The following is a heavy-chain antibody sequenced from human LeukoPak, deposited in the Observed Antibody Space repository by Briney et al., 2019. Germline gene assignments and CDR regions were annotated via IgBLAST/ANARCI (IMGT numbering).Heavy chain of an antibody. J-gene: IGHJ4*02. V-gene: IGHV4-59*01. Sequence: SETLSLTCTVSGDSSSSYYWGWIRQPPGKGLEWIGYVSGSTKYNPSLKSRVTIPLDTSNSQFSLKLNSVTAADTAVYFCARGSRYMSGWPYFDYRGQGTLVTVSS. CDR2: VSGST. CDR1: GDSSSSYY. CDR3: ARGSRYMSGWPYFDY. D-gene: IGHD6-19*01.